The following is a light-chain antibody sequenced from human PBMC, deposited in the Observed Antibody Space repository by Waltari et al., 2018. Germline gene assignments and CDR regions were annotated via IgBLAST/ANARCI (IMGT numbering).Light chain of an antibody. Sequence: QSVLTQAPSVSGAPGQRVTISCTGGDPSIASFGLNWSQHLPGRVPKLLSYEKTKRPSGVPDRFSGSKSGTSASLAIEGLQPEDEGDYYCQSYDNSLRGSLLFGGGTKVTV. J-gene: IGLJ3*02. CDR2: EKT. CDR3: QSYDNSLRGSLL. V-gene: IGLV1-40*01. CDR1: DPSIASFG.